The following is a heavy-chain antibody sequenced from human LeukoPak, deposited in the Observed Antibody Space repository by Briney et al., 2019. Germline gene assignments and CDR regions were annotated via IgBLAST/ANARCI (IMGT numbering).Heavy chain of an antibody. D-gene: IGHD4-17*01. V-gene: IGHV3-9*01. CDR3: AKAGGAVTTRYNWFDP. CDR1: GFTFDDYD. CDR2: ISWNSGSI. J-gene: IGHJ5*02. Sequence: GGSLRLSCAASGFTFDDYDINWVRQVPGKGLEWVSGISWNSGSIGYADSVKGRFTISRDNAKNSLYLQMNSLRAEDTALYYCAKAGGAVTTRYNWFDPWGQGTLVTVSS.